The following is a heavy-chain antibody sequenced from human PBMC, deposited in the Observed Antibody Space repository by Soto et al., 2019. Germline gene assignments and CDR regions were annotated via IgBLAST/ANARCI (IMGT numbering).Heavy chain of an antibody. CDR3: ARDNGVFKRFLEWHYYGMDV. Sequence: ASVKVSCKASGYTFTSYYMHWVRQAPGQGLEWMGIINPSGGSTSYAQKFQGRVTITADKSTSTAYMELSSLRSEDTAVYYCARDNGVFKRFLEWHYYGMDVWGQGTTVTVSS. D-gene: IGHD3-3*01. V-gene: IGHV1-46*01. J-gene: IGHJ6*02. CDR2: INPSGGST. CDR1: GYTFTSYY.